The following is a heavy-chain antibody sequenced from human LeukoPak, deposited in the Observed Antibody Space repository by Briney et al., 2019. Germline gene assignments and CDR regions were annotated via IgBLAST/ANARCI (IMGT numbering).Heavy chain of an antibody. J-gene: IGHJ4*02. CDR3: ARDRRYTFDY. D-gene: IGHD3-16*02. Sequence: PGGSLRLSCAASGFSFNNYSMNWVRQAPGKGLEWVSSISSSSSYIYYADSVKGRFTISRDNSKNTLYLQMNSLRAEDTAVYYCARDRRYTFDYWGQGTLVTVSS. CDR2: ISSSSSYI. CDR1: GFSFNNYS. V-gene: IGHV3-21*01.